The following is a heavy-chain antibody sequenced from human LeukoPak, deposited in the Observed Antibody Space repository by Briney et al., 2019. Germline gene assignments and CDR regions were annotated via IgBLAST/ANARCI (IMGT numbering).Heavy chain of an antibody. V-gene: IGHV4-59*01. Sequence: SETLSLTCTVSTGSITNYYWSWIRQPPGKGLEWIGFIYYSGNTNYNPSLKSRVTISVDTSKNQFSLKLSSMTAADTAVYYCARVPGEMGATLAYLDYWGQGTLVIVSS. CDR2: IYYSGNT. CDR1: TGSITNYY. D-gene: IGHD1-26*01. CDR3: ARVPGEMGATLAYLDY. J-gene: IGHJ4*02.